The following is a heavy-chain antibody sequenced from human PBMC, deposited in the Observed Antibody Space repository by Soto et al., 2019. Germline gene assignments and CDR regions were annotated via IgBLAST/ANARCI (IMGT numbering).Heavy chain of an antibody. CDR2: ISYDGSNK. J-gene: IGHJ4*02. CDR3: AKRPLSIITFDY. CDR1: GFTFSSYG. V-gene: IGHV3-30*18. Sequence: GGSLRLSCAASGFTFSSYGMHWVRQAPGKGLEWVAVISYDGSNKYYGDSVKGRFTISRDNSKNTLYMQMNSLRAEDTAVYYCAKRPLSIITFDYWGLGTLVTVSS. D-gene: IGHD3-22*01.